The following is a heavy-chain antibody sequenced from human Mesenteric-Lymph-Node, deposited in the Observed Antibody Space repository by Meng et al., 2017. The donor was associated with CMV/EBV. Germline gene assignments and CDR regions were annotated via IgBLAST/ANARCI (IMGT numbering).Heavy chain of an antibody. D-gene: IGHD1-26*01. CDR1: GFTFSSYS. V-gene: IGHV3-21*01. Sequence: GGSLRLSCAASGFTFSSYSMNWVRQAPGKGLEWVSCTSSSSRYIYYADSVKGRFTISRDDAKNSLYLQMNSLRAEDTAVYYCARVRSGGWSYEGDMDVWGQGTTVTVSS. J-gene: IGHJ6*02. CDR3: ARVRSGGWSYEGDMDV. CDR2: TSSSSRYI.